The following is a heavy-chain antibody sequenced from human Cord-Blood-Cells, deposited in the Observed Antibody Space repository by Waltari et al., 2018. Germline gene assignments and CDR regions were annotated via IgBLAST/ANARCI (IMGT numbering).Heavy chain of an antibody. CDR1: GGSFSGYY. CDR3: AALYCSGGSCSPERRYFDY. V-gene: IGHV4-34*01. Sequence: QVQLQQWGAGLLKPSETLSLTCAVYGGSFSGYYWSWFRQPPGKGLEWIGEINHSGSTNYNPSLKSRVTISVDTSKNQFSLKLSSVTAADTAVYYCAALYCSGGSCSPERRYFDYWGQGTLVTVSS. J-gene: IGHJ4*02. D-gene: IGHD2-15*01. CDR2: INHSGST.